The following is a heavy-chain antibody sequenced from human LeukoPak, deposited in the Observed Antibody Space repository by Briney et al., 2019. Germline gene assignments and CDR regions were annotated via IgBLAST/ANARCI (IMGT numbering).Heavy chain of an antibody. CDR1: GYTFTSYA. V-gene: IGHV1-2*02. CDR2: INPNSGGT. J-gene: IGHJ5*02. D-gene: IGHD3-16*01. Sequence: ASVKVSCKASGYTFTSYAIIWVRQAPGQGLEWMGWINPNSGGTNYAQKFQGRVTMTRDTSISTAYMELSRLRSDDTAVYYCARRGLRFAHWFDPWGQGTLVTVSS. CDR3: ARRGLRFAHWFDP.